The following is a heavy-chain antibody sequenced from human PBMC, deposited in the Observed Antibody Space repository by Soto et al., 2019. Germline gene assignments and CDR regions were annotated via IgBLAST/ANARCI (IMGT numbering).Heavy chain of an antibody. CDR1: VFSFSDSD. J-gene: IGHJ4*02. V-gene: IGHV3-35*01. CDR2: FNWNGSRT. Sequence: GGSLRLSCATSVFSFSDSDMNWVHQDPGKGLEYVSGFNWNGSRTHYADSVKGRFIISRDNSRNNLYLQTNSLRAEDTTVYYRNCKTSASYPQFPHFECWDQGTLVNVSS. D-gene: IGHD3-22*01. CDR3: NCKTSASYPQFPHFEC.